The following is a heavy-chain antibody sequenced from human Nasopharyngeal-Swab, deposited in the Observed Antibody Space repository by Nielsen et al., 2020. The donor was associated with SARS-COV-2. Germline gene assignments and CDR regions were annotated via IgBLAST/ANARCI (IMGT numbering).Heavy chain of an antibody. D-gene: IGHD3-3*01. V-gene: IGHV3-30*18. J-gene: IGHJ6*02. Sequence: VRQAPGKGLEWVAVISYDGSNKYYADSVKGRFTISRDNSKNTLYLQMNSLRAKDTAVYYCANSDFWSGYYKPHYYYYGMDVWGQGTTVTVSS. CDR2: ISYDGSNK. CDR3: ANSDFWSGYYKPHYYYYGMDV.